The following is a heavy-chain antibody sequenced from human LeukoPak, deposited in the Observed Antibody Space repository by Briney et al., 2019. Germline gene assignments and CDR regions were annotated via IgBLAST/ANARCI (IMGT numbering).Heavy chain of an antibody. CDR3: AREKKALLWFGLIDY. V-gene: IGHV4-31*03. D-gene: IGHD3-10*01. Sequence: SETQSLTCTVSGGSISSGGYYWSWIRQHPGKGLEWIGYIYYSGSTYYNPSLKSRVTISVDTSKNQFSLKLSSVTAADTAVYYCAREKKALLWFGLIDYWGQGTLVTVSS. J-gene: IGHJ4*02. CDR1: GGSISSGGYY. CDR2: IYYSGST.